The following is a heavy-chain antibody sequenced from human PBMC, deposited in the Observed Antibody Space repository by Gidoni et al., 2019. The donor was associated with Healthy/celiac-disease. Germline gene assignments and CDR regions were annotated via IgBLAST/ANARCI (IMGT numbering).Heavy chain of an antibody. V-gene: IGHV1-69*01. J-gene: IGHJ4*02. CDR3: ASRGFGATSTAPLY. D-gene: IGHD3-10*01. Sequence: QVQLAQFGAEAEKPGSSVMAPCKASGCPYRSYAIRWVRQAPGQRLGWMGGIIPIFSTASYAQKFQGRITITADESTSTAYMELRSRRSEDTAVYYCASRGFGATSTAPLYWGQGTLVTVSS. CDR2: IIPIFSTA. CDR1: GCPYRSYA.